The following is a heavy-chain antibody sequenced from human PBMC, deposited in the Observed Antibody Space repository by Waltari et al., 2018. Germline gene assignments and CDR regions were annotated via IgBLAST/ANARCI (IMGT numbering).Heavy chain of an antibody. Sequence: QVQLVQSGAEVKKPGASVKVSCKASGYTFTGYYMHWVRQAPGQGLEWMGRINPNSGGTDYAQKLQSRVNMTRDTSISTGYMGLSRLGSDDTAVYYCAREAGIAGLRDCYCMDVWGKGTTVTVSS. J-gene: IGHJ6*03. CDR1: GYTFTGYY. V-gene: IGHV1-2*06. CDR2: INPNSGGT. D-gene: IGHD4-17*01. CDR3: AREAGIAGLRDCYCMDV.